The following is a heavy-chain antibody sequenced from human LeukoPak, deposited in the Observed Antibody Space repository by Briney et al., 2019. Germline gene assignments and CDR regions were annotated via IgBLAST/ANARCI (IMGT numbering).Heavy chain of an antibody. V-gene: IGHV4-31*03. CDR3: ARDITPWYFDL. J-gene: IGHJ2*01. Sequence: SQTLSLTCTVSGGSISSGGYYWSWIRQHPGKGLEWIGYIYYSGSTNYNPSLKSRVTISVDTSKNQFSLKLSSVTAADTAVYYCARDITPWYFDLWGRGTLVTVSS. CDR1: GGSISSGGYY. D-gene: IGHD3-10*01. CDR2: IYYSGST.